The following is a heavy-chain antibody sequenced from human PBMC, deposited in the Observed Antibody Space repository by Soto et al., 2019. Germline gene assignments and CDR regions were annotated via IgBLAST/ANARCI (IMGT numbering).Heavy chain of an antibody. D-gene: IGHD2-2*01. CDR3: ARFPSRYCSSTSCYDY. Sequence: VASVKVSCKASGYTFTGYYMHWVRQAPGQGLEWMGWINPNSGGTNYAQKFQGWVTMTRDTSTSTAYMELSSLRSDDTAVYYCARFPSRYCSSTSCYDYWGQGTLVTVSS. CDR2: INPNSGGT. CDR1: GYTFTGYY. J-gene: IGHJ4*02. V-gene: IGHV1-2*04.